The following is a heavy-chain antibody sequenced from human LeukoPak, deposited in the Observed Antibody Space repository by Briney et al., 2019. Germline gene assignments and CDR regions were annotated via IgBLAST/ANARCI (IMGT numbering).Heavy chain of an antibody. D-gene: IGHD1-26*01. Sequence: GASVKVSCKASGGTFSNYAVSWVRQAPGQGLEWMGGFIPIFGTANYAQKFQGRVTITTDESTNTAYMELSSLRSDDTAVYYCARGSDYSGSYDYFDYWGQGTLVTVSS. CDR3: ARGSDYSGSYDYFDY. J-gene: IGHJ4*02. V-gene: IGHV1-69*05. CDR1: GGTFSNYA. CDR2: FIPIFGTA.